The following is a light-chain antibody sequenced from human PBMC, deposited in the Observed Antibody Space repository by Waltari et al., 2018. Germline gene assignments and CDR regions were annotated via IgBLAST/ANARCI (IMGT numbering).Light chain of an antibody. CDR2: GKN. CDR3: NSRDSSGNPYV. CDR1: SLRTYY. Sequence: SSELTQDPAVSVALGQTVRITCQGDSLRTYYANWYQQKPGQAPVLVIYGKNNRPSGNPDRLSASSSGNTASLTSAGAQAEDEADYYCNSRDSSGNPYVFGSGTKVTVL. V-gene: IGLV3-19*01. J-gene: IGLJ1*01.